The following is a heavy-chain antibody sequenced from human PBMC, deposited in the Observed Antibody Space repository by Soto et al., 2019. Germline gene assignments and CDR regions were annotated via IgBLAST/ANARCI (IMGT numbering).Heavy chain of an antibody. CDR2: INPNSGGT. CDR1: GYTFTGYY. D-gene: IGHD3-22*01. Sequence: ASVKVACKASGYTFTGYYMHWVRQAPGQGLEWMGWINPNSGGTNYAQKFQGWVTMTRDTSISTAYMELSRLRSDDTAVYYCARSHPYYYDCSCYYPGLYYFYYWGQRTLVTVSS. CDR3: ARSHPYYYDCSCYYPGLYYFYY. V-gene: IGHV1-2*04. J-gene: IGHJ4*02.